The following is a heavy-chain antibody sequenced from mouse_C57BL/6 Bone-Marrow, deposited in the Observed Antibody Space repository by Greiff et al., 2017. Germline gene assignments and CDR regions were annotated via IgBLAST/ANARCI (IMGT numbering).Heavy chain of an antibody. J-gene: IGHJ4*01. CDR1: YFAFMASA. CDR2: FTMYSDAT. CDR3: AITVVATYYAMDY. V-gene: IGHV1-49*01. D-gene: IGHD1-1*01. Sequence: LVESGAELVRPGSSVKLSCKDSYFAFMASAMHWVKQRPGHGLEWIGSFTMYSDATEYSENFKGKATLTANTSSSTAYMELSSLTSADSAVYYCAITVVATYYAMDYWGQGTSVTVSS.